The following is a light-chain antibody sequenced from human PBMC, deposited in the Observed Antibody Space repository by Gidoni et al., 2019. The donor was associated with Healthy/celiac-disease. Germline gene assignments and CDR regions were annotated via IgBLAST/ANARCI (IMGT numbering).Light chain of an antibody. CDR3: SSYTSSSTLDVV. V-gene: IGLV2-14*01. CDR2: DVS. Sequence: QSALTQPASVSGSPGQSITISCTGTSSDVGGYNYVSWSQQHPGNAPKLMLYDVSNRPSGVSTRFSGSKSGNTASLTISGLQAEDEADYYCSSYTSSSTLDVVFGGGTKLTVL. CDR1: SSDVGGYNY. J-gene: IGLJ2*01.